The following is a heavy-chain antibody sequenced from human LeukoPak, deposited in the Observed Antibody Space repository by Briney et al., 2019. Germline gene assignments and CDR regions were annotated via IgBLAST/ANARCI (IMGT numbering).Heavy chain of an antibody. V-gene: IGHV4-39*07. CDR3: ARAIVVVTATLNDVFDI. D-gene: IGHD2-21*02. J-gene: IGHJ3*02. Sequence: SETLSLTCTVSGGSISSTSYYWGWIRQPPGKGLEWIGSIYYSGNTYYNPSLKSRVTISVDTSKNQFSLKLRSVTAADTAVYYCARAIVVVTATLNDVFDIWGQGTMVTVSS. CDR1: GGSISSTSYY. CDR2: IYYSGNT.